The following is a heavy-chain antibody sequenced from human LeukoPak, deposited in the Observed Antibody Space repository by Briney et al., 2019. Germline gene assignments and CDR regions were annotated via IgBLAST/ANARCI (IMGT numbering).Heavy chain of an antibody. Sequence: SETLSLTCAVSDDSFSSHYWTWIRQPPRKGLEWIGYISYIGSTNYNPSPKRRVTISIDTSNNQFSLTLTSVTAADPAVSYCAGDRVTVSKGFDIWGQGRMVSVSS. D-gene: IGHD2-8*01. J-gene: IGHJ3*02. CDR2: ISYIGST. CDR1: DDSFSSHY. V-gene: IGHV4-59*11. CDR3: AGDRVTVSKGFDI.